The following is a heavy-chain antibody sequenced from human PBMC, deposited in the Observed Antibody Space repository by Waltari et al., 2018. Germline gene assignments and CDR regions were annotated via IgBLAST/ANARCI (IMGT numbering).Heavy chain of an antibody. CDR1: GGSFSGYY. Sequence: QVQLQQWGAGLLKPSETLSLTCAVYGGSFSGYYWSWIRQPPGKGLEWIGEINHSGSTNYNPALKSRVTIAVETSKNQFSLKLSSVTAADTAVYYCARIAAPKYYYYYYGMDVWGQGTTVTVSS. CDR3: ARIAAPKYYYYYYGMDV. D-gene: IGHD6-6*01. J-gene: IGHJ6*02. V-gene: IGHV4-34*01. CDR2: INHSGST.